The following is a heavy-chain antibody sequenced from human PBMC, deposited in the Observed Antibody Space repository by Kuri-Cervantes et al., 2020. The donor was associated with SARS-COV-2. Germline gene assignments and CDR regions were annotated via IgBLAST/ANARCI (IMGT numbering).Heavy chain of an antibody. CDR1: GFTFGSYA. CDR3: AKDLNLDVVVVPAA. CDR2: ISGSGGST. D-gene: IGHD2-15*01. Sequence: GGSLRLSCAASGFTFGSYAMAWVRQAPGKGLEWVSTISGSGGSTYYADSVKGRFTISRDNSKNTLYLQMNSLRAEDTAVYYCAKDLNLDVVVVPAAWGQGSLVTVSS. J-gene: IGHJ5*02. V-gene: IGHV3-23*01.